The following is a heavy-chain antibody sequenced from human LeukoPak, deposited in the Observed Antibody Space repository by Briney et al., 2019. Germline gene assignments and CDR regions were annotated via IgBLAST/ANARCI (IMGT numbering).Heavy chain of an antibody. V-gene: IGHV1-2*02. J-gene: IGHJ4*02. CDR1: GYTFSGYY. CDR3: AREGLDS. Sequence: ASVKVSCKASGYTFSGYYMHWVRQAPGQGLEWMGWINPNSGGTNYAQKFQGRVTITTDTSINTAYMELSSLRSDDTAVYYCAREGLDSWGQGTLVTVSS. CDR2: INPNSGGT.